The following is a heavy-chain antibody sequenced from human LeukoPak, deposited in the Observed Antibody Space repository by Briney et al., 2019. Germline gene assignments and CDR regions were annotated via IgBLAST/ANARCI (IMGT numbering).Heavy chain of an antibody. Sequence: ASVKVSCKASGYTFTSHYMYWVRQAPGQGLEWMGIINPTGGSTSYAQKFQGRVTLTTDTSTSTAYMELRSLRSDDTAVYYCARGPHERSGYPDDWGQGTLVIVSS. J-gene: IGHJ4*02. CDR2: INPTGGST. CDR3: ARGPHERSGYPDD. V-gene: IGHV1-46*01. CDR1: GYTFTSHY. D-gene: IGHD3-22*01.